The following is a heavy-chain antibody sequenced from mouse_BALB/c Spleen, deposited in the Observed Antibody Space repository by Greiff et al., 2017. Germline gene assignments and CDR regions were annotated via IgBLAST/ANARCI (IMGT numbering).Heavy chain of an antibody. J-gene: IGHJ3*01. V-gene: IGHV2-2*02. Sequence: QVQLKESGPSLVQPSQSLSITCTVSGFSLTSYGVHWVRQSPGKGLEWLGVIWSGGSTDYNAAFISRLSISKDNSKSQVFFKMNSLQANDTAIYYCASYYYGGFAYWGQGTLVTVSA. CDR2: IWSGGST. CDR1: GFSLTSYG. CDR3: ASYYYGGFAY. D-gene: IGHD1-1*01.